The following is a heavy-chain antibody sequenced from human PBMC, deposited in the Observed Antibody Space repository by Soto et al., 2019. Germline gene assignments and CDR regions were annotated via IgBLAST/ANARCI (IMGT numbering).Heavy chain of an antibody. V-gene: IGHV4-59*01. Sequence: PSETLSLTCTFSRGSIISYYWSWLRQPPGKGLDWIGYISYSGSTNYNPSLKSRVTISVDTSKNQFSLKLSSVTAADAAVYYCASSSPHYDFWSGYSFWDAFDIWGQGTMVTVSS. J-gene: IGHJ3*02. CDR3: ASSSPHYDFWSGYSFWDAFDI. CDR1: RGSIISYY. CDR2: ISYSGST. D-gene: IGHD3-3*01.